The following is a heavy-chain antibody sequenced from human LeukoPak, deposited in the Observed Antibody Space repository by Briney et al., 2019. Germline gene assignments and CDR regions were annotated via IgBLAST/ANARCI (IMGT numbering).Heavy chain of an antibody. J-gene: IGHJ6*02. CDR3: ARWAAGRDGMDV. V-gene: IGHV4-59*01. CDR2: FSYSGST. Sequence: SETLSLTCTVSGGSISSYYWSWIRQPPGKGLEWIGCFSYSGSTNYNPSLRSRVTISVDTSKNQFSLKVSSVTAADTAIYYCARWAAGRDGMDVWGQGTTVTVSS. CDR1: GGSISSYY. D-gene: IGHD6-13*01.